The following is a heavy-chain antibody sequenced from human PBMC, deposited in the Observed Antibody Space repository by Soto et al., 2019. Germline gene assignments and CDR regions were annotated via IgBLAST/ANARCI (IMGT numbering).Heavy chain of an antibody. J-gene: IGHJ4*02. V-gene: IGHV5-10-1*01. CDR2: IDPSDSYT. CDR1: GYTCTGYL. D-gene: IGHD3-22*01. CDR3: ARKTYYSDSNANYKYYFDS. Sequence: XESLKVSGKVSGYTCTGYLISWVLQMAGKGLEWMGRIDPSDSYTNYSPSFQGHVTISAAKSISTAYLQWSSLKASDTAMYYCARKTYYSDSNANYKYYFDSWGQGTLVTVSS.